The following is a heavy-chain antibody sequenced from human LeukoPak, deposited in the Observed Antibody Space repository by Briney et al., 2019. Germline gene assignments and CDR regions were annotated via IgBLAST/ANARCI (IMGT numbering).Heavy chain of an antibody. J-gene: IGHJ4*02. Sequence: GGSLRLSCAASGFTFSSYWFHWVRQAPGKGLVWVSRINTDGTSTSYADSVKGRFTIARDNAKNTLYLQMNSLRAEDTAVYYCARDYGSGKINDYWGQGTLVTVSS. D-gene: IGHD3-10*01. V-gene: IGHV3-74*01. CDR2: INTDGTST. CDR1: GFTFSSYW. CDR3: ARDYGSGKINDY.